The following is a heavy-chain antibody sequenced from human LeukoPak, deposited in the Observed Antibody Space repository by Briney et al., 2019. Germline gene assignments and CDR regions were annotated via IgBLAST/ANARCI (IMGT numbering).Heavy chain of an antibody. CDR3: ASPPSYDSSGYQSL. J-gene: IGHJ4*02. V-gene: IGHV1-69*06. D-gene: IGHD3-22*01. Sequence: SVTVSCKASVGTFTSYAISWVRQAPAQGREWMGRIIPIFGTANYAQKFQGRVTITADKSTSTAYMELSSLRSEDTAVYYCASPPSYDSSGYQSLWGQGTLVTVSS. CDR1: VGTFTSYA. CDR2: IIPIFGTA.